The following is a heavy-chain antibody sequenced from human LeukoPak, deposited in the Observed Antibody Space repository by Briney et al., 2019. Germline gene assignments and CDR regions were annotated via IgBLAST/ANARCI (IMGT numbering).Heavy chain of an antibody. CDR1: GYTFTGYY. V-gene: IGHV1-2*02. CDR3: ATPATPYSSRWYLMDV. CDR2: INPKSGGT. J-gene: IGHJ6*02. Sequence: ASVKVSCKASGYTFTGYYMHWVRQAPGQGLEWMGWINPKSGGTNYAQKFQGRVTMTRDTSISTAYMELSRLRSDDTAVYYCATPATPYSSRWYLMDVWGQGTTVTVSS. D-gene: IGHD6-13*01.